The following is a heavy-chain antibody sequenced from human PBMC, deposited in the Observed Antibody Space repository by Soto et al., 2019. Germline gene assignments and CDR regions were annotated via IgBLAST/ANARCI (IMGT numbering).Heavy chain of an antibody. D-gene: IGHD5-12*01. V-gene: IGHV4-31*03. J-gene: IGHJ3*02. CDR3: ARAVGGYDLWNAFDI. CDR2: IYYSGST. Sequence: SETLSLTCTVSGGSISSGGYYWSWIRQHPGKGLEWIGYIYYSGSTYYNPSLKSRVTISVDTSKNQFSLKLSSVTAADTAVYYCARAVGGYDLWNAFDIWGQGAMVTVSS. CDR1: GGSISSGGYY.